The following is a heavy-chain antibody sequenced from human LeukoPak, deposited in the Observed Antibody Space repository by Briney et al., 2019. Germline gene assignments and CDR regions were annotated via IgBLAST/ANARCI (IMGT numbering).Heavy chain of an antibody. D-gene: IGHD3-9*01. Sequence: SETLSLTCTVSGASISSYYWSWIRQPPGKGLEWIGYIYYSGSTNYNPSLKSRVTISVDTPKNQFSLKLSSVTAADTAVYYCARVVDYDILTGYFDYWGQGTLVTVSS. V-gene: IGHV4-59*01. CDR3: ARVVDYDILTGYFDY. CDR1: GASISSYY. J-gene: IGHJ4*02. CDR2: IYYSGST.